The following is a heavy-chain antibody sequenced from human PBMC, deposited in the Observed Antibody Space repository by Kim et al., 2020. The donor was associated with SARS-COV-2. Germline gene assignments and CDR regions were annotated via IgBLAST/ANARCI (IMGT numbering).Heavy chain of an antibody. CDR1: GFTFSSYA. V-gene: IGHV3-30*04. Sequence: GGSLRLSCAASGFTFSSYAMHWVRQAPGKGLEWVAVISYDGSNKYYADSVKGRFTISRDNSKNTLYLQMNSLRAEDTAVYYCARSYMGATSGSFDYWGQGTLVTVSS. D-gene: IGHD1-26*01. CDR2: ISYDGSNK. J-gene: IGHJ4*02. CDR3: ARSYMGATSGSFDY.